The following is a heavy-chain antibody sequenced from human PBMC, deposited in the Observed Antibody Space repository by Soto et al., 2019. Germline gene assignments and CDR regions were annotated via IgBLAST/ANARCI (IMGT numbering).Heavy chain of an antibody. Sequence: ASVKVSCKASGGTFSSYAISWVRQAPGQGLEWMGGIIPIFGTANYAQKFQGRVTITADESTSTAYMELSSLRSEDTAVYYCARVNDYGDYREKNYYYYYGMDVWGQGTTVTVSS. CDR1: GGTFSSYA. D-gene: IGHD4-17*01. CDR2: IIPIFGTA. V-gene: IGHV1-69*13. J-gene: IGHJ6*02. CDR3: ARVNDYGDYREKNYYYYYGMDV.